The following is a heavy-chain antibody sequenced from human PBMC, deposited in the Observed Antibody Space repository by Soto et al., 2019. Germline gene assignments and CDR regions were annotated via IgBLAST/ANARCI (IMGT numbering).Heavy chain of an antibody. D-gene: IGHD3-3*01. CDR2: ISGSSSMI. J-gene: IGHJ5*02. Sequence: GGSLRLSCAVSVFSFSNYEMNLVRQAPGRGLEWVSYISGSSSMIYYTDSVKGRFIISRDNAKNSLFLQMNSLRAKDTAVYYCANDFWSEFSWGQGIMVTVSS. CDR3: ANDFWSEFS. V-gene: IGHV3-48*03. CDR1: VFSFSNYE.